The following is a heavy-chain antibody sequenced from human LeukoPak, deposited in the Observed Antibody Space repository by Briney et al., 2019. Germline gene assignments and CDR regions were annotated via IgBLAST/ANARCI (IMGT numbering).Heavy chain of an antibody. J-gene: IGHJ3*02. V-gene: IGHV4-61*02. CDR3: ARDTSSDNPYDFWSGRGAFDI. Sequence: SETLSLTCTVSGGSISSGSYYWSWIRQPAGKGLEWIGRIYTSGSTNYNPSLKSRVTISVDRSKNQFSLKLSSVTAADTAVYYCARDTSSDNPYDFWSGRGAFDIWGQGTMVTVSS. CDR1: GGSISSGSYY. CDR2: IYTSGST. D-gene: IGHD3-3*01.